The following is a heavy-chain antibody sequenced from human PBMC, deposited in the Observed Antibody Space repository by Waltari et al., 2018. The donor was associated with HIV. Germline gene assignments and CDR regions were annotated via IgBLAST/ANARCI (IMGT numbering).Heavy chain of an antibody. CDR1: GGSISSGGYY. D-gene: IGHD3-3*01. Sequence: QVQLQESGPGLVKPSQTLSLTCTVSGGSISSGGYYWSWIRQHPGKGLEWIGYIYYSGSTSYNPSLKSRVTISVDTSKNQFSLKLSSVTAADTAVYYCARDHATIFGGGGRDYGMDVWGQGTTVTVSS. J-gene: IGHJ6*02. V-gene: IGHV4-31*03. CDR2: IYYSGST. CDR3: ARDHATIFGGGGRDYGMDV.